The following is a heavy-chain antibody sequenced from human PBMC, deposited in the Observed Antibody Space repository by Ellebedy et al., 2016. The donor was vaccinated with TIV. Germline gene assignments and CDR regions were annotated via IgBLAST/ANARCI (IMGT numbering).Heavy chain of an antibody. CDR1: GGSFSGYY. D-gene: IGHD1-26*01. CDR3: ARGSSGSYGYFQH. V-gene: IGHV4-34*01. J-gene: IGHJ1*01. CDR2: INHSGST. Sequence: SETLSLTCAVYGGSFSGYYWSWIRQPPGKGLEWIGEINHSGSTNYNPSLKSRVTISVDTSKNQFSLKLSFVTAADTAVYYCARGSSGSYGYFQHWGQGTLVTVSS.